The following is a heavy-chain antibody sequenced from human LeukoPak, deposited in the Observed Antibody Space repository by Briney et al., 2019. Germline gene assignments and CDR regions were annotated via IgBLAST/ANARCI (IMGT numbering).Heavy chain of an antibody. D-gene: IGHD3/OR15-3a*01. Sequence: ASVKVSGKASGYTFTSYDINWVRQATGQGLEWMGWMNPNSGNTGYAQKFQGRVTMTKNTSISTAYMDLSSLRSEDTAVYYCARALSWTTESYYYMDVWGKGTTVTVS. V-gene: IGHV1-8*01. CDR3: ARALSWTTESYYYMDV. J-gene: IGHJ6*03. CDR1: GYTFTSYD. CDR2: MNPNSGNT.